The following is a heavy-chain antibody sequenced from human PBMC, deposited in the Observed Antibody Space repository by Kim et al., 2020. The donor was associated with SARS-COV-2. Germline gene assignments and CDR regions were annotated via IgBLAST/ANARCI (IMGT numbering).Heavy chain of an antibody. CDR1: GFTFSRFG. V-gene: IGHV3-21*01. D-gene: IGHD3-10*01. J-gene: IGHJ6*02. Sequence: GGSLRLSCGASGFTFSRFGLNWVRQAPGKGLEWVASISSSTVYKYYGDSVKGRFTISRDNAKNSVYLQMSSLRAEDTAVYYCARGLSISGGFHNGMDVWGHGATVTVSS. CDR2: ISSSTVYK. CDR3: ARGLSISGGFHNGMDV.